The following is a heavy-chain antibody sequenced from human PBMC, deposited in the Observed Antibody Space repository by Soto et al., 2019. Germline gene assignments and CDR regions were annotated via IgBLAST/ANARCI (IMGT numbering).Heavy chain of an antibody. CDR2: ISGSGGST. V-gene: IGHV3-23*01. CDR1: GFTFSSYA. D-gene: IGHD6-13*01. Sequence: HPGGSLRLSCAASGFTFSSYAMSWVRQAPGKGLEWVSAISGSGGSTYYADSVKGRFTISRDNSKNTLYLQMNSLRAEDTAVYYCAKGAAAGKDSEVFFDYWGQGTLVTVSS. J-gene: IGHJ4*02. CDR3: AKGAAAGKDSEVFFDY.